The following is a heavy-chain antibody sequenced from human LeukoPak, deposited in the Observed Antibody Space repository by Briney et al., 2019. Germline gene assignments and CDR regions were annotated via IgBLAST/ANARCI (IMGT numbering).Heavy chain of an antibody. CDR3: ARGEMATDDAFDI. Sequence: SETLSLTCTVSGGSISSYYWSWIRQPPGKGLEWIGYIYYSGSTNYNPSLKSRVTISVDTSKNQFSLKLSSVTAADTAVYYCARGEMATDDAFDIWGRGTMVTVSS. J-gene: IGHJ3*02. V-gene: IGHV4-59*01. CDR1: GGSISSYY. CDR2: IYYSGST. D-gene: IGHD5-24*01.